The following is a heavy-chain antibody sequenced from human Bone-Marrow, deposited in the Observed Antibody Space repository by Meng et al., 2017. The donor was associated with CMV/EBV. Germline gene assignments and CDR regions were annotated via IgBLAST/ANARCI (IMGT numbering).Heavy chain of an antibody. CDR2: IQHDSSEI. CDR3: AKVPTSWLRSVY. Sequence: GGSLRLSCAASGFSFSLNGIHWVRQAPGKGLEWVTFIQHDSSEIYYADSVKGRFTISRDNSKNTLYLQMNSLRAEDTAVYYCAKVPTSWLRSVYWGQGTLVTVSS. CDR1: GFSFSLNG. J-gene: IGHJ4*02. V-gene: IGHV3-30*02. D-gene: IGHD3-22*01.